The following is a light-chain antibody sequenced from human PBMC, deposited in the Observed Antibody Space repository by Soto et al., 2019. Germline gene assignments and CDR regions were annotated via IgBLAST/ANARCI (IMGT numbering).Light chain of an antibody. CDR3: GTWDNSLSAVV. J-gene: IGLJ2*01. Sequence: QSVLTQPPSVSAAPGQKVTISCSGSSSNIGNNYVSWYQQLPGTAPKLLIYENNKGPSGIPDRFSGSKSGTSATLGITGLQTGDEADYYCGTWDNSLSAVVFGGGTKLTVL. V-gene: IGLV1-51*02. CDR2: ENN. CDR1: SSNIGNNY.